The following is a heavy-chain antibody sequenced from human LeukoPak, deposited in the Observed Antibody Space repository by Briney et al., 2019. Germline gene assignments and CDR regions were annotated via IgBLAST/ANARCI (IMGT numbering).Heavy chain of an antibody. CDR1: GYTFTSYG. CDR2: IIPIFGTA. D-gene: IGHD2-2*01. Sequence: SVKVSCKASGYTFTSYGISWVRQAPGQGLEWMGGIIPIFGTANYAQKFQGRVTITADKSTSTAYMELSSLRSEDTAVYYCARGVVPAARGVFDYWGQGTLVTVSS. J-gene: IGHJ4*02. V-gene: IGHV1-69*06. CDR3: ARGVVPAARGVFDY.